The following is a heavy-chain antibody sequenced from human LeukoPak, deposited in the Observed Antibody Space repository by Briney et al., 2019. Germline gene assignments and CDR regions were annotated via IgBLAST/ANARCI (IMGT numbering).Heavy chain of an antibody. J-gene: IGHJ3*02. V-gene: IGHV1-18*01. D-gene: IGHD3-9*01. Sequence: GASVKVSCEASGYTFTSYGISWVRQAPGQGLEWMGWISAYNGNTNYAQKLQGRVTMTTDTSTSTAYMELRSLRSDDTAVYYWARFQYYDILTGYYGAFDIWGQGTMVTVSS. CDR1: GYTFTSYG. CDR3: ARFQYYDILTGYYGAFDI. CDR2: ISAYNGNT.